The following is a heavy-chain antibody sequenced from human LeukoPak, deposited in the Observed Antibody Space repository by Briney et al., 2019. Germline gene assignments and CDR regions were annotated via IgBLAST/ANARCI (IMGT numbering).Heavy chain of an antibody. J-gene: IGHJ4*02. Sequence: PSETLSLTCTVSGGSLNSYYWSWIRQPPGKGLEWIGYIYYSGSTNYNPSLKSRVTISVDTSKNQFSLKLSSVTAADTAVYYCARDLRGSSCYDCWGQGTLVTVSS. CDR3: ARDLRGSSCYDC. CDR2: IYYSGST. V-gene: IGHV4-59*01. D-gene: IGHD2-2*01. CDR1: GGSLNSYY.